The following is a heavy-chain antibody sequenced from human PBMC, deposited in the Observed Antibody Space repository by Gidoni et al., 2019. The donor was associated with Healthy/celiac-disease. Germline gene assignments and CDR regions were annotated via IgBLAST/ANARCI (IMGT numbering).Heavy chain of an antibody. CDR3: AREGSRSSSLPFDY. V-gene: IGHV4-34*01. Sequence: QVQLQQWGAGLLKPSETLSLTCAVYGGSFSGYYWSWIRQPPGKGLEWIGEINHSGSTNYNPSLKSRVTISVDTSKSQFSLKLSSVTAADTAVYYCAREGSRSSSLPFDYWGQGTLVTVSS. CDR1: GGSFSGYY. J-gene: IGHJ4*02. D-gene: IGHD6-6*01. CDR2: INHSGST.